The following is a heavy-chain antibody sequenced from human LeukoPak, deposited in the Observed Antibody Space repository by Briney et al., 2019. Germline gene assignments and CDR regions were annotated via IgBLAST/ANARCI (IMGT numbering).Heavy chain of an antibody. V-gene: IGHV4-4*07. Sequence: SETLSLTCTVSGGSISSYYWSWIRQPAGKGLEWIGRIYTSGSTNYNPSLNSRVTMSVDTSKSQFSLKLRSVTAADTALYYCARGPLRGGFDFWGQGNLVTVSS. CDR1: GGSISSYY. J-gene: IGHJ4*02. CDR3: ARGPLRGGFDF. D-gene: IGHD3-16*01. CDR2: IYTSGST.